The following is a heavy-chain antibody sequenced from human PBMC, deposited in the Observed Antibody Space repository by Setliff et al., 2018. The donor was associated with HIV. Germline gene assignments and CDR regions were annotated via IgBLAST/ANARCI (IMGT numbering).Heavy chain of an antibody. D-gene: IGHD3-10*01. CDR2: VNDGGGTT. Sequence: GSLRLSCAASGFIFTTYSLSWVRQAPGKGLEWVSAVNDGGGTTYYVDSVKGRFTISRDNTKNSLYLQMDSLRAEDTAVYYCARVVDTSGGYWGSFYRYMDVWGKGTTVTVSS. J-gene: IGHJ6*03. V-gene: IGHV3-23*01. CDR1: GFIFTTYS. CDR3: ARVVDTSGGYWGSFYRYMDV.